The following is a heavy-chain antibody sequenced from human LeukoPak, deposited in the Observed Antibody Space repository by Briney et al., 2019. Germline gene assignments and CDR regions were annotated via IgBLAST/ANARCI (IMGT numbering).Heavy chain of an antibody. CDR1: GGTFSSYA. V-gene: IGHV1-69*13. CDR2: IIPIFGTA. J-gene: IGHJ6*03. D-gene: IGHD6-13*01. CDR3: ARAPRIAAAGGASYYYMDV. Sequence: SVKVSCKASGGTFSSYAISWVRQAPGQGLEWMGGIIPIFGTANYAQKVQGRVTITADESTSTAYMELSSLRSEDTAVYYCARAPRIAAAGGASYYYMDVWGKGTTVTISS.